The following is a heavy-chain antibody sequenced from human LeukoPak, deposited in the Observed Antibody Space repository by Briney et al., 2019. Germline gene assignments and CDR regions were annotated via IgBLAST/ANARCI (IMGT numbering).Heavy chain of an antibody. CDR3: ASYYYHSSANYHPFDH. D-gene: IGHD3-22*01. J-gene: IGHJ4*02. V-gene: IGHV4-39*07. Sequence: SETLSLTCTVSGGSISSSSYYWGWIRQPPGKGLEWIGSIYYSGSTSNNPSLESRVTISVDTSKNQFSLKLTSVTAADTAVYYCASYYYHSSANYHPFDHWGQGTLVTVSS. CDR1: GGSISSSSYY. CDR2: IYYSGST.